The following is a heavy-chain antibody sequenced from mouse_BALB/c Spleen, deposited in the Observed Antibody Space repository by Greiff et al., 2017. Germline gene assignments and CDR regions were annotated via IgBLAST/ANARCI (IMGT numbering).Heavy chain of an antibody. Sequence: EVQLQQSGPELVKPGASVKIPCKASGYTFTDYNMDWVKQSHGKSLEWIGDINPNNGGTIYNQKFKGKATLTVDKSSSTAYMELRSLTSEDTAVYYCARDGSRRTYYAMGYWGQGTSVTVSS. V-gene: IGHV1-18*01. CDR2: INPNNGGT. CDR1: GYTFTDYN. CDR3: ARDGSRRTYYAMGY. J-gene: IGHJ4*01. D-gene: IGHD1-1*01.